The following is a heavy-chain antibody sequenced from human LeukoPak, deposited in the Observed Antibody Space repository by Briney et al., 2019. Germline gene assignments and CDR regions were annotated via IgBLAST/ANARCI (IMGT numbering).Heavy chain of an antibody. CDR1: GFTFSTSW. D-gene: IGHD3-10*01. Sequence: PGGSLRLSCAASGFTFSTSWMTWVRQAPGKGLEWVSAISGSGGSTYYADSVKGRFTISRDNSKNTLYLQMNSLRAEDTAVYYCAKDDAWLRFGEWSQGTLVTVSS. CDR2: ISGSGGST. J-gene: IGHJ4*02. CDR3: AKDDAWLRFGE. V-gene: IGHV3-23*01.